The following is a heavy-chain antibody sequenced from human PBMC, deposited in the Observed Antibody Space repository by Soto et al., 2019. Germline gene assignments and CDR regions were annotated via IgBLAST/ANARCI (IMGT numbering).Heavy chain of an antibody. J-gene: IGHJ5*02. Sequence: SETLSLTCTVSGASISGYYWSWIRKSAGKGLEWIGRIYATGTTDYNHSLKSRVMMSVDTSKKQFSLKLRSVTAADTAAYYCVRDGTKTLRDWFDPWGQGISVTVSS. D-gene: IGHD1-1*01. CDR2: IYATGTT. CDR3: VRDGTKTLRDWFDP. V-gene: IGHV4-4*07. CDR1: GASISGYY.